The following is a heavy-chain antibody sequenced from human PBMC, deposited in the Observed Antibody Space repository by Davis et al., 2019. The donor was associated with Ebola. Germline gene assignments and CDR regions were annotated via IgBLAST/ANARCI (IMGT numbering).Heavy chain of an antibody. V-gene: IGHV4-34*01. CDR2: IYYSGST. CDR1: GGSFSGYY. Sequence: SETLSLTCAVYGGSFSGYYWGWIRQPPGKGLEWIGYIYYSGSTNYNPSLKSRVTISVDTSKNQFSLKLSSVTAAATAVYYCARGRGYSYGVYYYYYGMDVWGQGTTVTVSS. CDR3: ARGRGYSYGVYYYYYGMDV. D-gene: IGHD5-18*01. J-gene: IGHJ6*02.